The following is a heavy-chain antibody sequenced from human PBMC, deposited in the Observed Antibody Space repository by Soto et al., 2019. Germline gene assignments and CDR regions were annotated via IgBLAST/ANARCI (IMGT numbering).Heavy chain of an antibody. V-gene: IGHV4-59*01. CDR2: IYYSGST. J-gene: IGHJ5*02. CDR3: AKAPARPNENWFDP. D-gene: IGHD6-6*01. CDR1: GDAISSYC. Sequence: PETLSLTGTVSGDAISSYCLSWIRQPPGKGLEWIGYIYYSGSTNYNPSLKSRVTISVDTSKNQFSLKLSSVTAADTAVDYCAKAPARPNENWFDPWGQGTLVTVSS.